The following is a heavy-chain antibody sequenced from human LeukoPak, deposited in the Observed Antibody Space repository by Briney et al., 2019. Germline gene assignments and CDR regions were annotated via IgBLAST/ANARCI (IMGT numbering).Heavy chain of an antibody. D-gene: IGHD3-3*01. CDR3: ARDNGVVHGVYYMDV. CDR2: IKQDGSEK. J-gene: IGHJ6*03. CDR1: GFTLAKYG. Sequence: GGSLRLSCVASGFTLAKYGMHWVRQAPGKGLERVSDIKQDGSEKTYVKSVSGRFTISRENAKMSVFLQMNRLRAEHTAVYYCARDNGVVHGVYYMDVWGKGSKVTVS. V-gene: IGHV3-7*01.